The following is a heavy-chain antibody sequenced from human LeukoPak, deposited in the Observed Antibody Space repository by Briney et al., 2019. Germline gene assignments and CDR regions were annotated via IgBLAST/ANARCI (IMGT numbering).Heavy chain of an antibody. J-gene: IGHJ1*01. D-gene: IGHD2-15*01. CDR1: GYTFTSYD. CDR2: MNPNSGNT. Sequence: ASVKVSCKASGYTFTSYDINWVRQATGQGLEWMGWMNPNSGNTGYAQKFQGRVTMTRDTSISTAYLELTTLRSDDTAVYYCAKGRPPYCSGDSCYSFLYFHHWGQGTLVTVSS. CDR3: AKGRPPYCSGDSCYSFLYFHH. V-gene: IGHV1-8*01.